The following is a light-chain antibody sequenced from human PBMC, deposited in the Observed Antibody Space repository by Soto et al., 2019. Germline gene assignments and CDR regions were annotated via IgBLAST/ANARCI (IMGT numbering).Light chain of an antibody. CDR1: QSVSRY. CDR3: QQRSNWPPIT. Sequence: EIVLTQSPATLSLSPGEIATLSCSASQSVSRYLAWYQQRPGQAPRLLIYDTSNRATGIPARFSGSGSGTDFTLTISSLEPEDFAVYYCQQRSNWPPITCGQGTRREIK. CDR2: DTS. V-gene: IGKV3-11*01. J-gene: IGKJ5*01.